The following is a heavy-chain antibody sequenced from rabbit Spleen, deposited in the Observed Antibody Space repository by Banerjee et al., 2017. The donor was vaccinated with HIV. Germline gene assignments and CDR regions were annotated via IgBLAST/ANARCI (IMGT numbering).Heavy chain of an antibody. CDR3: VRDQAGDADYGPYYLNL. V-gene: IGHV1S45*01. D-gene: IGHD2-1*01. Sequence: EQLEESGGGLVKPEGSLTLTCKASGVSFSDKDVMCWVRQAPGKGLEWIACINTATAKAVYATWAKGRFTISRTSSTTVTLQMTSLTAADTATYFCVRDQAGDADYGPYYLNLWGPGTLVTVS. CDR2: INTATAKA. J-gene: IGHJ4*01. CDR1: GVSFSDKDV.